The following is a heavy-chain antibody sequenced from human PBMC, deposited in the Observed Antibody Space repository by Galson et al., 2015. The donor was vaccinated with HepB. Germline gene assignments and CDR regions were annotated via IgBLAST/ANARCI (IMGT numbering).Heavy chain of an antibody. CDR1: GGSISSYY. D-gene: IGHD3-22*01. CDR2: IYYSGST. CDR3: ARGDSSDLQLDY. J-gene: IGHJ4*02. Sequence: ETLSLTCIVSGGSISSYYWSWLRQPPGKGLEWIGYIYYSGSTNYNPSLKSRVTISVDTSKNQFSLKLSSVTAADTAMYYCARGDSSDLQLDYWGQGTLVTVSS. V-gene: IGHV4-59*01.